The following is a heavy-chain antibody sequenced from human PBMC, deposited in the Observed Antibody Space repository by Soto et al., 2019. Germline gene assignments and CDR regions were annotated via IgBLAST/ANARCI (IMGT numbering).Heavy chain of an antibody. V-gene: IGHV4-34*01. CDR3: AGMTHGGNHQYYYDF. CDR2: INHSVST. J-gene: IGHJ4*02. CDR1: GGSFSGYY. Sequence: SETLSLTCAVYGGSFSGYYCSWLRQAPGKGLEWIAEINHSVSTNYNPSLMSRVTISVNSSKNQFSLKLSSVTAADTAVYYCAGMTHGGNHQYYYDFWAQGALVTVSS. D-gene: IGHD1-20*01.